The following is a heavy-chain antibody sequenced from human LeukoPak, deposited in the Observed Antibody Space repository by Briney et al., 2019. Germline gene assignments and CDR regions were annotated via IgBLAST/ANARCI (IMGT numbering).Heavy chain of an antibody. Sequence: GGSLRLSCAASGFTVSSNYMSWVRQAPGKGLEWVSVIYSGGSTYYADSVKGRFAISRDNTKNSLFLQMNSLRAEDTAVYYCARDGSSYGFFDFWGQGTLVTVSS. CDR2: IYSGGST. CDR1: GFTVSSNY. CDR3: ARDGSSYGFFDF. V-gene: IGHV3-53*01. D-gene: IGHD5-18*01. J-gene: IGHJ4*02.